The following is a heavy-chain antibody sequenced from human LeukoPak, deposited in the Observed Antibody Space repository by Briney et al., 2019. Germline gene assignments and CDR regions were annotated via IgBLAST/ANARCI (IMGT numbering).Heavy chain of an antibody. V-gene: IGHV3-53*01. CDR2: IYSGGST. D-gene: IGHD6-19*01. CDR1: GFTVSSNY. CDR3: AVSPTYSSGWYSY. Sequence: GGSLRLPCAASGFTVSSNYMSWVRQAPGKGLEWVSVIYSGGSTYYADSVKGRFTISRDNSKNTLYLQMNSLRAEDTAVYYCAVSPTYSSGWYSYWGQGTLVTVSS. J-gene: IGHJ4*02.